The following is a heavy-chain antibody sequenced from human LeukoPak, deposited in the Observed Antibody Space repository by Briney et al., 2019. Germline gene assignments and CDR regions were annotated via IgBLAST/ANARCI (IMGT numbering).Heavy chain of an antibody. CDR1: GGSISSYY. CDR2: IYYSGST. CDR3: ARGIEAGMVRGFNYMDV. V-gene: IGHV4-59*01. D-gene: IGHD3-10*01. J-gene: IGHJ6*03. Sequence: PSETLSLTCTVSGGSISSYYWSWIRQPPGKGLEWIGYIYYSGSTNHNPSLKSRVTISVDTSKNQFSLKLSSVTAADTAVYYCARGIEAGMVRGFNYMDVWGKGTTVTISS.